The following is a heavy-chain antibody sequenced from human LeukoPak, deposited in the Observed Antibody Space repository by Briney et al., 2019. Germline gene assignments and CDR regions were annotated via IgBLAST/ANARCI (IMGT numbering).Heavy chain of an antibody. D-gene: IGHD3-10*01. CDR1: GFTFSSYA. Sequence: GGSLRLSCAASGFTFSSYAMRWVRQAPGKGLEWVSGISCSGESRYYAYAVKGRFTISIDNYKNTLYLQMNILRAEDAAVYYCAKDRVLLWFGNSPDYWGQGTLVTVSS. V-gene: IGHV3-23*01. CDR2: ISCSGESR. J-gene: IGHJ4*02. CDR3: AKDRVLLWFGNSPDY.